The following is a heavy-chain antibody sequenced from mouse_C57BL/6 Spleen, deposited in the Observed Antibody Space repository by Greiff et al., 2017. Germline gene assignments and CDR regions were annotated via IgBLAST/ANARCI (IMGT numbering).Heavy chain of an antibody. CDR2: INPNYGST. CDR3: ANYYGNSSPFAY. J-gene: IGHJ3*01. Sequence: VQLQQSGPELVKPGASVKISCKASGYSFTDYNMNWVKQSNGKSLEWIGVINPNYGSTSYNQKFKGKATLTVDQSASTAYMQLNSLTSEDSAVYYCANYYGNSSPFAYWGQGTLVTVSA. V-gene: IGHV1-39*01. D-gene: IGHD1-1*01. CDR1: GYSFTDYN.